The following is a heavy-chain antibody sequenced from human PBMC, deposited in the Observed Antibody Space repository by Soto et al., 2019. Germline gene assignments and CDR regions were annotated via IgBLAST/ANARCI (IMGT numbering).Heavy chain of an antibody. J-gene: IGHJ4*02. CDR3: ARSPREADGGSLPFDY. V-gene: IGHV1-2*02. CDR2: INPNTGDT. D-gene: IGHD2-15*01. Sequence: ASVKVSCKASGYTFTGYYMHWVRQAPGQGLEWMGWINPNTGDTNYAQKFHGRVTMTRDTSISTAYMELSGLRSDDTALYYCARSPREADGGSLPFDYWDQGTLVTVSS. CDR1: GYTFTGYY.